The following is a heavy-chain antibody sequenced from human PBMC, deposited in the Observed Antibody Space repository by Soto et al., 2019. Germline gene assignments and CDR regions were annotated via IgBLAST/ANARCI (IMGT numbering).Heavy chain of an antibody. V-gene: IGHV5-51*01. Sequence: PGESLKISCKGSGYSFTSYWIGWVRQMPGKGLEWMGIIYPGDSDTRYSPSFQGQVTISADKSISTAYLQWSSLKASDTAMYYCGRGGVYYDFGSGYYFDPGAQEPLVTVPS. CDR1: GYSFTSYW. CDR2: IYPGDSDT. CDR3: GRGGVYYDFGSGYYFDP. D-gene: IGHD3-3*01. J-gene: IGHJ5*02.